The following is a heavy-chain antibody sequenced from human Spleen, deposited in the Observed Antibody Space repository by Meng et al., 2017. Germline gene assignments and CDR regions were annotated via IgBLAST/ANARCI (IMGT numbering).Heavy chain of an antibody. J-gene: IGHJ4*02. CDR3: ARGTRHYYDSSGPDF. D-gene: IGHD3-22*01. Sequence: QEQVVQSGFEVKKPGASVMVSCKASGYTFTSYAMNWGRQAPGQGLEWMGWINTNTGNPTYAQDFTGRFVFSLDASVSTAYLQISSLKAEDSAVYFCARGTRHYYDSSGPDFWGQGSLVTVSS. V-gene: IGHV7-4-1*02. CDR1: GYTFTSYA. CDR2: INTNTGNP.